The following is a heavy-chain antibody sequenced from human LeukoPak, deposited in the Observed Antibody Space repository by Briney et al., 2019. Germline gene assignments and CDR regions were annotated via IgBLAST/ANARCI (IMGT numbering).Heavy chain of an antibody. Sequence: SVKVSCKASGGTFSSYAISWVRQAPGQGLEWMGGIIPIFGTANYAQKFQGRVTTTTDESTSTAYMELSSLRSGDTAVYYCARGLQNYGGIEGDAFDIWGQGTMVTVSS. CDR2: IIPIFGTA. J-gene: IGHJ3*02. D-gene: IGHD2-21*01. CDR3: ARGLQNYGGIEGDAFDI. V-gene: IGHV1-69*05. CDR1: GGTFSSYA.